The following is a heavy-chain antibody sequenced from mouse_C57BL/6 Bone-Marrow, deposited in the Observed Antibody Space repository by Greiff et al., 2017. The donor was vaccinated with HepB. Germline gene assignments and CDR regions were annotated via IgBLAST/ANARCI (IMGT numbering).Heavy chain of an antibody. CDR3: ASYGGRGYAMDY. D-gene: IGHD1-1*02. J-gene: IGHJ4*01. V-gene: IGHV1-82*01. Sequence: QVQLQQSGPELVKPGASVKISCKASGYAFSSSWMNWVKQRPGKGLEWIGRIYPGDGDTNYNGKFKGKATLTADKSSSTAYMQLSSLTSEDSAVYFCASYGGRGYAMDYWGQGTSVTVSS. CDR2: IYPGDGDT. CDR1: GYAFSSSW.